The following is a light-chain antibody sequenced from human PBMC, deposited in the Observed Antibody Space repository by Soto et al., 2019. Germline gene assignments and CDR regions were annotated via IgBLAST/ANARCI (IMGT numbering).Light chain of an antibody. J-gene: IGLJ2*01. V-gene: IGLV2-8*01. CDR1: SSDIGAYNY. Sequence: QSALAQPPSASGSPGQSVTISCTGTSSDIGAYNYVSWYQQYPGKAPKLIIYDVNQRLSGVPDRFSGSKSGNTASLTVSGLQAEDEAVYYCNSFAGGAHVVFGGGTKLTVL. CDR2: DVN. CDR3: NSFAGGAHVV.